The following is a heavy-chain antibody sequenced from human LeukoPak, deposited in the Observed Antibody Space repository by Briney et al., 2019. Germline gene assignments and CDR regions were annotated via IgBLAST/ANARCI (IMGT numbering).Heavy chain of an antibody. CDR2: IYYSRST. D-gene: IGHD3-10*01. CDR1: GGSISSSSYY. Sequence: SETLSLTCTVSGGSISSSSYYWGWIRQPPGKGLEWIGSIYYSRSTYYSPSLKSRVTMSVDTSKNEFSLKMSSVTAADTAVYYCTRDSGTTGEVKFDPWGQGTLVAVSS. CDR3: TRDSGTTGEVKFDP. V-gene: IGHV4-39*07. J-gene: IGHJ5*02.